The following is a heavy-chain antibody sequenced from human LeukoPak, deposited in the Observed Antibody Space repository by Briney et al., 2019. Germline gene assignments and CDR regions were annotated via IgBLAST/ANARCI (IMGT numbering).Heavy chain of an antibody. CDR3: ARAQSLTAPAGTFANS. Sequence: ASVKVSCKASGYTLTGYFLHWMRRAPGQGFEWMGWINPNSGGTYYTQRFQGRVTMTRDTSISTAYMELSSLRSDDTAVYYCARAQSLTAPAGTFANSWGQGTLVTVSS. V-gene: IGHV1-2*02. D-gene: IGHD6-13*01. CDR1: GYTLTGYF. CDR2: INPNSGGT. J-gene: IGHJ4*02.